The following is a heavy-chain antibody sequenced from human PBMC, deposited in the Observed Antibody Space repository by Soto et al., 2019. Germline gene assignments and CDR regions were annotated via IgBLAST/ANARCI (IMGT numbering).Heavy chain of an antibody. V-gene: IGHV4-34*01. CDR1: GGSFSGYY. CDR3: ARGASGTATITTYYYYGMDV. D-gene: IGHD5-12*01. Sequence: PSETLSLTCAVYGGSFSGYYWGWIRQPPGKGLELIGEINHSGSTNYNPSLKSRVTISVDTSKNQFSLKLSSVTAADTAVYYCARGASGTATITTYYYYGMDVWGQGTTVTVSS. J-gene: IGHJ6*02. CDR2: INHSGST.